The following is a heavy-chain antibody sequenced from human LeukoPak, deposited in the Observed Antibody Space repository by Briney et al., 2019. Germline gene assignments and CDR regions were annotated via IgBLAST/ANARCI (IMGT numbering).Heavy chain of an antibody. J-gene: IGHJ4*02. Sequence: PGGSLRLSCAASGFTFPNAWMNWVRQAPGKGLEWVSGTSDRGDYTYYADSVKGRFTISRDNSKNTLYLQMNSLRAEDTALYFCAKKAQYNGNYPLDYWGQGTLVTVSS. CDR2: TSDRGDYT. V-gene: IGHV3-23*01. CDR3: AKKAQYNGNYPLDY. CDR1: GFTFPNAW. D-gene: IGHD1-26*01.